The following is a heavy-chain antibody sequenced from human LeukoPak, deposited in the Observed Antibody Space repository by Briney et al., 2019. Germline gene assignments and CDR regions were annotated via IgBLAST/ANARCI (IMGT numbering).Heavy chain of an antibody. CDR3: AREGDTAMGFDY. J-gene: IGHJ4*02. CDR1: GFTFSSYG. V-gene: IGHV3-30*03. D-gene: IGHD5-18*01. Sequence: GGSLRLSCAASGFTFSSYGMHWVRQAPGKGLEWVAVISYDGSNKYYADSVKGRFTISRDNSKNTLYLQMNSLRAEDTAVYYCAREGDTAMGFDYWGQGTLVTVSS. CDR2: ISYDGSNK.